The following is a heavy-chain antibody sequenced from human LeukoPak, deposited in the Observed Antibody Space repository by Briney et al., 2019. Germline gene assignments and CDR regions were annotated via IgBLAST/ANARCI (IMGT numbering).Heavy chain of an antibody. V-gene: IGHV3-23*01. Sequence: LGGSLLLSCGASGFSFKIYGMKWVRQAPGKGLEWVSGIGGSGDRTYYADSVKGRCTISRDNFKKMIFLQMISMRDQDAAVYYCVRDEWFLEYAYWGQGTLVTVSS. J-gene: IGHJ4*02. CDR2: IGGSGDRT. CDR3: VRDEWFLEYAY. CDR1: GFSFKIYG. D-gene: IGHD3-10*01.